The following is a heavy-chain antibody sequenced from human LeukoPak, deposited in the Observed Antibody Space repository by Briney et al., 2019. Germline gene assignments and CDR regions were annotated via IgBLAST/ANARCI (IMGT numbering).Heavy chain of an antibody. Sequence: MASETLSLTCTVSGGSISIGDYYWSWIRQPPGKGLEWIGYIYYSGGTYYNPSLKSRVTISLDRSKNQFSLKLSSVTAADTAVYYCARESGYYSPYDFWGQGTLVTVSS. CDR1: GGSISIGDYY. J-gene: IGHJ4*02. CDR2: IYYSGGT. D-gene: IGHD3-22*01. V-gene: IGHV4-30-4*08. CDR3: ARESGYYSPYDF.